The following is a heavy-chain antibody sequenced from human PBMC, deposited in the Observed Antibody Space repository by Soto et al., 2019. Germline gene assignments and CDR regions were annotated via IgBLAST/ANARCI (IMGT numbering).Heavy chain of an antibody. CDR3: AKEGPGGGRHFYYAMDV. CDR2: ITNDENNE. Sequence: QMNLVESGGGVVQPGRSLRLSCAASGFVFSDYGMHWVRQAPGKGLEWVALITNDENNEYYRESVKGRFSISRGRSTNTVDLLMNSLRPEDTGVYYCAKEGPGGGRHFYYAMDVWGQGTTVTVSS. D-gene: IGHD1-26*01. V-gene: IGHV3-30*18. J-gene: IGHJ6*02. CDR1: GFVFSDYG.